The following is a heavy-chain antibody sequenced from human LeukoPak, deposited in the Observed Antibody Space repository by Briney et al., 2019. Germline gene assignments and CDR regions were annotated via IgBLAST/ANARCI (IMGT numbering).Heavy chain of an antibody. D-gene: IGHD4-17*01. V-gene: IGHV3-11*04. J-gene: IGHJ5*02. Sequence: GGSLRLSCAASGFTFEDYYMSWIRQAPGKGPEWVSYISSSGISIFYADSVKGRLTISRDNTKKLVSLEMNSLRAEDTAVYYCARDHDYGDYDLWGQGTLVIVSS. CDR3: ARDHDYGDYDL. CDR1: GFTFEDYY. CDR2: ISSSGISI.